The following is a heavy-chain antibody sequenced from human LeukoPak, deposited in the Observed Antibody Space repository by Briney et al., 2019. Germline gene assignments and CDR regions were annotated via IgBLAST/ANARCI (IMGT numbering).Heavy chain of an antibody. V-gene: IGHV3-15*01. D-gene: IGHD3-16*01. CDR1: GFSFSYYW. CDR3: TYYAWGT. Sequence: GGSLRLSCAASGFSFSYYWMSWVRQAPGKGLEWVGRIKSKSDGGTTDYAAPVKGRFTISRDDSKNTLYLQMNSLKAEDTAVYYCTYYAWGTWGQGTLVTVSS. J-gene: IGHJ5*02. CDR2: IKSKSDGGTT.